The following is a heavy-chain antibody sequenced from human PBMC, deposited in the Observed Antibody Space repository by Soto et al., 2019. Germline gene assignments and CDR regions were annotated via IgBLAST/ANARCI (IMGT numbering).Heavy chain of an antibody. D-gene: IGHD3-16*02. Sequence: QVTLKESGPVLVKPTETLTLTCTVSGFSLSNARMGVSWIRQPPGKALEWLAHIFSNDEKSYRTSLKSRLTISKDTSKSQVVLTMTNMDPVDTATYYCVRGAYDYLWGSYRSNWFDPWGQGTLVTVSS. CDR3: VRGAYDYLWGSYRSNWFDP. V-gene: IGHV2-26*01. CDR1: GFSLSNARMG. J-gene: IGHJ5*02. CDR2: IFSNDEK.